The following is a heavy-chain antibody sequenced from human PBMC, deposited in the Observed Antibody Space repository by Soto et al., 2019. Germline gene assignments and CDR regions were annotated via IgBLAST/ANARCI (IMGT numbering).Heavy chain of an antibody. J-gene: IGHJ6*02. CDR2: ISYDGSNK. CDR1: GFTFSRYG. V-gene: IGHV3-30*03. Sequence: VGSLRLSCAASGFTFSRYGMHWFRQAPVNGLEWVAFISYDGSNKYYADSVKGRFTISRDNSKNTLYLQMNSLRAEDTAVYYCARDYYYGMDVWGQGTTVTVSS. CDR3: ARDYYYGMDV.